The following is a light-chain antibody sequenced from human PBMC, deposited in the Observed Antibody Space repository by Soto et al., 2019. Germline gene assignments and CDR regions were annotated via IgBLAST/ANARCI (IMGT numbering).Light chain of an antibody. Sequence: EIQLTQSPGTLSLSPGETATLSCRASQSVRSYLALYQQKPGDAPRLLIYDAPSRATGLSNRISGSWSGTDFTLTSSILEHENFAVYYCQQYGSSPLTFGGGTKVDIK. CDR2: DAP. CDR3: QQYGSSPLT. CDR1: QSVRSY. J-gene: IGKJ4*01. V-gene: IGKV3-20*01.